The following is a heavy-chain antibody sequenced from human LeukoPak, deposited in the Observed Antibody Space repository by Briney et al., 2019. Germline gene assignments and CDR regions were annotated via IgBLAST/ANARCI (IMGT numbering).Heavy chain of an antibody. CDR1: GGFISSHY. Sequence: SETLSLTCTVSGGFISSHYWSWIRQPPGKGLEWIGYIYYSGSTNYNPSLKSRVTISVDTSKNQFSLKLSSVTAADTAVYYCARVAGAELLWFGELLYWFDPWGQGTLVTVSS. CDR2: IYYSGST. V-gene: IGHV4-59*11. D-gene: IGHD3-10*01. CDR3: ARVAGAELLWFGELLYWFDP. J-gene: IGHJ5*02.